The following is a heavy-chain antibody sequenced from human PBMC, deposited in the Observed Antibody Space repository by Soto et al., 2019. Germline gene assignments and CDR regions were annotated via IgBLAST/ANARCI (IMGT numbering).Heavy chain of an antibody. CDR3: ARDTSGLSY. CDR1: GLTFSNFR. D-gene: IGHD3-10*01. CDR2: ISNDGRST. V-gene: IGHV3-74*01. Sequence: EVQLVESGGGLVQPGGSLRLSCAASGLTFSNFRMHWVRQAPGKGLVWVALISNDGRSTNHADSVKGRFTISRDNAKSTLYLQLNSLRAEDTAVYYCARDTSGLSYWRQGTLVTVSS. J-gene: IGHJ4*02.